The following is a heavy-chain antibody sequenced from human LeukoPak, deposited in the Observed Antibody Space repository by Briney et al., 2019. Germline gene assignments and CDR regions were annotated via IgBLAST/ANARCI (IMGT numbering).Heavy chain of an antibody. Sequence: PGGSLRLSCAASGFSFSSYGMSWVRQAPGKGLEWVSEIYSDGSTYYAASVKGRFTISRDNSKNTVYLQMNSLRAEDTAVYYCAREVREHRVFDIWGQGTTVTVSS. V-gene: IGHV3-53*01. CDR2: IYSDGST. CDR1: GFSFSSYG. J-gene: IGHJ3*02. D-gene: IGHD1-26*01. CDR3: AREVREHRVFDI.